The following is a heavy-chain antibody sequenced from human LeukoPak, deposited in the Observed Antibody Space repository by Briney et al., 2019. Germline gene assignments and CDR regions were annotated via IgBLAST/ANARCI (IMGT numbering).Heavy chain of an antibody. CDR1: GFTFDDYG. CDR3: ARRDSSGYYNYFDY. D-gene: IGHD3-22*01. J-gene: IGHJ4*02. CDR2: IIWNGDST. V-gene: IGHV3-20*01. Sequence: PGGSLRLSCAAPGFTFDDYGMSWVRQAPGKGLEWVSGIIWNGDSTGYADSVKGRFTISRDNAKNSLYLQMNSLRAEDTALYHCARRDSSGYYNYFDYWGQGTLVTVSS.